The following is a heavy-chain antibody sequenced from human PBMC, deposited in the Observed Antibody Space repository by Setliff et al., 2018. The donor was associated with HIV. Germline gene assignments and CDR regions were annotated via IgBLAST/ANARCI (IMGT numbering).Heavy chain of an antibody. CDR1: GGTFSNYV. Sequence: SVKVSCKASGGTFSNYVISWVRQAPGQGLEWMGGIIPILDVVNTAQKFQGRLTITADKSTNTVYMEVSGLRSEDTAVYYCATGSVGNDDGGGLYWGQGTLVTVSS. CDR3: ATGSVGNDDGGGLY. D-gene: IGHD3-22*01. CDR2: IIPILDVV. V-gene: IGHV1-69*10. J-gene: IGHJ1*01.